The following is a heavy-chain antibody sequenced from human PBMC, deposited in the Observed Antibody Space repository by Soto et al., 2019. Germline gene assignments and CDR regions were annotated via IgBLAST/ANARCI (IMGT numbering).Heavy chain of an antibody. CDR1: GYTFTSYT. Sequence: QVPLVQSGAEEKKPGASVQVSCKASGYTFTSYTMNWVRQAPGQRLEWMGWINAGNGNIKYSEKFQGRVTITRDTSASTAYMELSSLRSEDTAVYYCARSPSLFIDYWGQGTLVTVSS. D-gene: IGHD3-10*01. J-gene: IGHJ4*02. CDR2: INAGNGNI. V-gene: IGHV1-3*05. CDR3: ARSPSLFIDY.